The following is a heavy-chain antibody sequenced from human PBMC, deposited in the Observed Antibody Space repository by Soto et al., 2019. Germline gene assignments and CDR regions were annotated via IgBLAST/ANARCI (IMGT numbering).Heavy chain of an antibody. D-gene: IGHD5-18*01. CDR3: ARDVITAYSYLGY. CDR1: GFTFSSYG. CDR2: IWYDGSNK. J-gene: IGHJ4*02. Sequence: GGSLRLSCAASGFTFSSYGMHWVRQAPGKGLEWVAVIWYDGSNKYYADSVKGRFTISRDNSKNTLYLQMNSLRAEDTAVYYCARDVITAYSYLGYWGQGTLVTVSS. V-gene: IGHV3-33*01.